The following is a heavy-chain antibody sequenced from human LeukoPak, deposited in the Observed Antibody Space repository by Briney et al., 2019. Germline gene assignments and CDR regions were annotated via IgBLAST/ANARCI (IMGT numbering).Heavy chain of an antibody. V-gene: IGHV3-74*01. J-gene: IGHJ6*02. CDR2: INSDGSST. CDR3: ARGKAVAGTMNYYGMDV. D-gene: IGHD6-19*01. Sequence: PGGSLRLSCAASGFTFSSYWMHWVRQAPGKGLVWVSRINSDGSSTSYVDSVKGRFTISRDNAKNTLYLQMNSLRAEDTAVYYCARGKAVAGTMNYYGMDVWGQGTTVTVSS. CDR1: GFTFSSYW.